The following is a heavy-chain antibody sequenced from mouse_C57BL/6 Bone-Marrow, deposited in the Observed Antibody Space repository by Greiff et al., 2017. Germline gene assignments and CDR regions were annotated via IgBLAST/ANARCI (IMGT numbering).Heavy chain of an antibody. Sequence: QVQLQQSDAELVKPGASVKISCKASGYTFTDYTIHWMKQRPEQGLEWIGYIYPRDGSTKYNEKFKGKATLTADKSSSTAYMQLNSLTSEDSAVYCCASSDDYGSSFDYWGQGTTLTVSS. V-gene: IGHV1-78*01. CDR1: GYTFTDYT. D-gene: IGHD1-1*01. CDR2: IYPRDGST. CDR3: ASSDDYGSSFDY. J-gene: IGHJ2*01.